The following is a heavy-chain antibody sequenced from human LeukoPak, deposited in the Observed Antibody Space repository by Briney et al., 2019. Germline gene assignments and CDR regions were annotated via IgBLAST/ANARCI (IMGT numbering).Heavy chain of an antibody. V-gene: IGHV3-74*01. J-gene: IGHJ3*02. Sequence: GGSLRLSCAASGFTFSSYWMHWVRQAPGKGLVWVSRINSDGSSTSYADSVKGRSTISRDNAKNTLYLQMNSLRAEDTAVYYCARGSHNDAWFSVPFDIWGQGTMVTVSS. CDR3: ARGSHNDAWFSVPFDI. D-gene: IGHD3-10*01. CDR1: GFTFSSYW. CDR2: INSDGSST.